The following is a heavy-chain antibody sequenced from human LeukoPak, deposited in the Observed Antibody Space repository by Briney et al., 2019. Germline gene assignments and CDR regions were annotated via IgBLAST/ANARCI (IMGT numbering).Heavy chain of an antibody. V-gene: IGHV1-69*05. CDR3: ARDLHNWNGGGYSDY. J-gene: IGHJ4*02. CDR2: IIPIFGTA. CDR1: GGTFSSYA. D-gene: IGHD1-20*01. Sequence: SVKVSCKASGGTFSSYAISWVRQAPGQGLEWMGRIIPIFGTANYAQKFQGRVTITTDESTSTAYMELSSLRSEDTAVYYCARDLHNWNGGGYSDYWGQGTLVTVSS.